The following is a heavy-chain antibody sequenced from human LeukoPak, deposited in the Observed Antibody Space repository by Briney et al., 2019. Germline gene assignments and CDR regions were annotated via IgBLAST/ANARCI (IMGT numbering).Heavy chain of an antibody. V-gene: IGHV3-64D*06. Sequence: PGGALRLSCSASGFTFRSYSMHWVRQAPGEGLEYVSAISSNGGSTYYADSVKGRFTISRNNSKNTLYLQMSSLRAEDTAVYYCVKDLKDVLRYFDLWGRGTLVTVSS. CDR3: VKDLKDVLRYFDL. J-gene: IGHJ2*01. CDR1: GFTFRSYS. D-gene: IGHD3-9*01. CDR2: ISSNGGST.